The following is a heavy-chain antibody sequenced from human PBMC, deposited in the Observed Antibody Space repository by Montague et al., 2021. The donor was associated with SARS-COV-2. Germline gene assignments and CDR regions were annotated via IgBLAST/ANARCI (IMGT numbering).Heavy chain of an antibody. CDR3: VRDTGSAQAGFDA. D-gene: IGHD4-17*01. CDR2: THYRPERTS. Sequence: CAISGDSDWSNTAACNWERQSSSGQLRWLVRTHYRPERTSDYATSVEGRISIDPDTSKNQFFLHLRSVTPEDTGVYYCVRDTGSAQAGFDAWGQGTLVTVSS. V-gene: IGHV6-1*01. CDR1: GDSDWSNTAA. J-gene: IGHJ4*02.